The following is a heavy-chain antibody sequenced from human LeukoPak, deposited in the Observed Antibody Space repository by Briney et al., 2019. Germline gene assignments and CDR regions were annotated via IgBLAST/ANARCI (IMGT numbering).Heavy chain of an antibody. CDR2: INHSGST. J-gene: IGHJ5*02. V-gene: IGHV4-34*01. Sequence: PSETLSLTCAVYGGSFSGYYWSWIRQPPGKGLEWIGEINHSGSTNYNPSLKSRVTISVDTSKNQFSLKLSSVTAADTAGYYCARGRLRVTIFGPYNWFDPWGQGTLVTVSS. CDR1: GGSFSGYY. D-gene: IGHD3-3*01. CDR3: ARGRLRVTIFGPYNWFDP.